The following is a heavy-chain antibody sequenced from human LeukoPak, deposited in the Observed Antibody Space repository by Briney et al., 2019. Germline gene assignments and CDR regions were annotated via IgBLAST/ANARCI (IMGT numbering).Heavy chain of an antibody. CDR3: ATYCGGDCYSPHDAFDI. V-gene: IGHV3-7*05. Sequence: GGSLRLSCAASGFTFSSYWMSWVRQAPGKGLEWVANIKQDGSGKYYVDSVKGRFTTSRDNAKNSLYLQMNSLRAEDTAVYYCATYCGGDCYSPHDAFDIWGQGTMVTVSS. J-gene: IGHJ3*02. CDR1: GFTFSSYW. D-gene: IGHD2-21*02. CDR2: IKQDGSGK.